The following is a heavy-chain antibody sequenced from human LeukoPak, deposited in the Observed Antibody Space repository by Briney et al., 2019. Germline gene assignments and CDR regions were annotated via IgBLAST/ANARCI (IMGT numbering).Heavy chain of an antibody. V-gene: IGHV4-34*01. J-gene: IGHJ4*02. D-gene: IGHD4-17*01. CDR3: AREDDYGDYFDY. Sequence: SETLSLTCAFYGGSFSGYYWSWIRQPPGKGREWIGEINHSGSTNYNPSLKSRVTMSVDTSKNQFSLKLSSVTAADTAVYYCAREDDYGDYFDYWGQGTLVTVSS. CDR2: INHSGST. CDR1: GGSFSGYY.